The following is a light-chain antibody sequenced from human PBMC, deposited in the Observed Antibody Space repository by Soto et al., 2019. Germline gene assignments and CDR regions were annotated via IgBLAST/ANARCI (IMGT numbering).Light chain of an antibody. CDR1: QSVSTSF. CDR3: QQYGTSSPIT. V-gene: IGKV3-20*01. Sequence: EVVLKQSPGTLSLPPGERATLYCRASQSVSTSFLAWYQQKPGQAPRLLIYGAFSRATGIPDRFSGSGSGTDFTLTISSLEPEDFAVYYCQQYGTSSPITFCQGTRLEIK. CDR2: GAF. J-gene: IGKJ5*01.